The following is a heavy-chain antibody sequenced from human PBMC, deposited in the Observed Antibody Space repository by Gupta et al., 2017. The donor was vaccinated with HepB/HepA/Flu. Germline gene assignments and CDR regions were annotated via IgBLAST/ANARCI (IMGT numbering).Heavy chain of an antibody. J-gene: IGHJ4*02. Sequence: QVQLVESGGGVVQPGRSLRLSCAASGFTFSSSGMHWVRQAPGKGLEWVAVISYDGSNKYYADSVKGRFTISRDNSKNTLYLQMNSLRAEDTAVYYCAKERAAAPIFDYWGQGTLVTVSS. CDR1: GFTFSSSG. CDR2: ISYDGSNK. V-gene: IGHV3-30*18. CDR3: AKERAAAPIFDY. D-gene: IGHD6-13*01.